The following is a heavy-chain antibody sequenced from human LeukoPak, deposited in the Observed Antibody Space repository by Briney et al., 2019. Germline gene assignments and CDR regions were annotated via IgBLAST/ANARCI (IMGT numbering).Heavy chain of an antibody. Sequence: GGSLRLSCAASGFTFSDYYMNWIRQAPGKGLEWISSISGSGYTIYYADSVKGRFTISRDNAKNSLYLQMNSLRAEDTALYYCAKAWGGYSSSYTDYWGQGTLVTVSS. D-gene: IGHD6-13*01. V-gene: IGHV3-11*01. CDR3: AKAWGGYSSSYTDY. J-gene: IGHJ4*02. CDR2: ISGSGYTI. CDR1: GFTFSDYY.